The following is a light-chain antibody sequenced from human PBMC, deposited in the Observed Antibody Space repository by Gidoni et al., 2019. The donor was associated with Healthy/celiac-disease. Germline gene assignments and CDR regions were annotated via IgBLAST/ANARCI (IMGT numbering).Light chain of an antibody. V-gene: IGLV2-14*01. J-gene: IGLJ2*01. CDR3: SSYTSSSTVV. Sequence: QSALTQPASVSGSPGHSITISCTGTSSDVGGYNYASWYQQHPGKAPKLMIYEVSNRPSWVSNRFSGSKSGNTASLTISGLQAEDEADYYCSSYTSSSTVVFGGGTKLTVL. CDR2: EVS. CDR1: SSDVGGYNY.